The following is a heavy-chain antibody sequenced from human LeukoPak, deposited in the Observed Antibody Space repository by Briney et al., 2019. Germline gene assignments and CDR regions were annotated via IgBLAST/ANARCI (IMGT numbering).Heavy chain of an antibody. J-gene: IGHJ4*02. CDR1: GLTFSSYA. Sequence: PGGSLRLSCAASGLTFSSYAMSWVRQAPGKGLEWVSAISGSGGSTYYADSVKGRFTISRDNSKNTLYLQMSSLRADDTALFYCAKPAYYSDSGSFPTQYYFDYWGQGTLVTVSS. CDR2: ISGSGGST. V-gene: IGHV3-23*01. D-gene: IGHD3-10*01. CDR3: AKPAYYSDSGSFPTQYYFDY.